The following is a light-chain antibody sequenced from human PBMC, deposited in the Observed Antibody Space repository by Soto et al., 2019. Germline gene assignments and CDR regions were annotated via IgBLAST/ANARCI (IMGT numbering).Light chain of an antibody. J-gene: IGKJ3*01. CDR2: GAS. V-gene: IGKV1-39*01. Sequence: DIQMTQSPSSLSASVGDRVAITCLSSQSISDYLNWYQQKPGKALKLVIYGASNLQSGVPPRFSGSGSGSEFTLTISGLQPDDFAIYFCQQSYSLPLTFGPGTKVDV. CDR3: QQSYSLPLT. CDR1: QSISDY.